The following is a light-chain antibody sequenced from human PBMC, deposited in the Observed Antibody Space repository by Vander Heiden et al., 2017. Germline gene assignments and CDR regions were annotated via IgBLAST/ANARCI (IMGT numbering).Light chain of an antibody. CDR1: KLGDKY. J-gene: IGLJ2*01. CDR2: QDS. V-gene: IGLV3-1*01. CDR3: QAWDSSTVV. Sequence: SSGRTQLSSPSVSPGQTVSITCSGDKLGDKYASWYQQKPGQSPVLFIFQDSKRPSGIPERFSGSISGNTATLTISRTQAMDEADYYCQAWDSSTVVFGGGTKLTV.